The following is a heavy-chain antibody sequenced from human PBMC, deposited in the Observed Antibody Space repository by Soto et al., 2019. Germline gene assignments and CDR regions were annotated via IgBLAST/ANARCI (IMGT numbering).Heavy chain of an antibody. D-gene: IGHD2-2*01. CDR1: GGTFGSYA. Sequence: QVQLVQSGAEVKKPGSSVKVSCKASGGTFGSYAISWVRQAPGQGLEWMGGIIPIPGTANYAQKFQGRVTIAADESTSTAYMELSSPGSEDTAVYYCARSQGTSTSLEIYYYYYYGMDVWGQGTTVTVSS. J-gene: IGHJ6*02. CDR2: IIPIPGTA. V-gene: IGHV1-69*01. CDR3: ARSQGTSTSLEIYYYYYYGMDV.